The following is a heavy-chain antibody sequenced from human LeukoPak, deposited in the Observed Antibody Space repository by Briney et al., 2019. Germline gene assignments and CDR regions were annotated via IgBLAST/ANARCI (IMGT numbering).Heavy chain of an antibody. J-gene: IGHJ6*02. Sequence: GASVKVSCKASGGTFSSYAISWVRQAPGQGLEWMGRIIPIFGTANYAQKFQGRVTITADESTSTAYMELSSLRSEDTAVYYCARVLTVTTLYYYYYGMDVWGQGTTVTVSS. V-gene: IGHV1-69*13. D-gene: IGHD4-17*01. CDR1: GGTFSSYA. CDR3: ARVLTVTTLYYYYYGMDV. CDR2: IIPIFGTA.